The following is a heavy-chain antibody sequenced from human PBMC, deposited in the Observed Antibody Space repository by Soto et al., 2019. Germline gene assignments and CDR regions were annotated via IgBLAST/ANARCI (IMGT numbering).Heavy chain of an antibody. Sequence: SETLSLTCAVYGXSFSGYYWSWVRQPPGKGLEWIGEINPRGSTNYNPSLKSRVTISLDTSKNQFSLRLSSVTAADTAVYYCARGGGCSGGRCYYVDYWGQGTLVTVSS. V-gene: IGHV4-34*01. J-gene: IGHJ4*02. CDR1: GXSFSGYY. CDR3: ARGGGCSGGRCYYVDY. D-gene: IGHD2-15*01. CDR2: INPRGST.